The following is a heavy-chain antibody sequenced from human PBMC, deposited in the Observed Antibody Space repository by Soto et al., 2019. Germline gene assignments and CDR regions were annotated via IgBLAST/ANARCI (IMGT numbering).Heavy chain of an antibody. V-gene: IGHV4-59*08. CDR3: ARHHDS. CDR1: GGYISSYY. CDR2: IYYSGST. J-gene: IGHJ4*02. Sequence: QVQLQESGPGLVKPSETLSLTCTVSGGYISSYYWSWIRQPPGKGLEWIGYIYYSGSTNYDPSLKSRVTISVDTSKNQFSLKLSSVTAADTAVYYCARHHDSWGLGTLVTVSS.